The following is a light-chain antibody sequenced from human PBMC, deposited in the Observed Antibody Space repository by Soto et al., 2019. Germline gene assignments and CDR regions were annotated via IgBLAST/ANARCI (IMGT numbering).Light chain of an antibody. CDR1: QSIDSW. CDR2: KAS. CDR3: QHYKSYPWT. J-gene: IGKJ1*01. Sequence: DIKMTQSPSTLSASVGDRETIPCRASQSIDSWLAWYQQKPGKAPKLLMYKASSLESGVPSRFSGSGSETEFTLTISSLQPDDFATYYCQHYKSYPWTFGQGTKVDI. V-gene: IGKV1-5*03.